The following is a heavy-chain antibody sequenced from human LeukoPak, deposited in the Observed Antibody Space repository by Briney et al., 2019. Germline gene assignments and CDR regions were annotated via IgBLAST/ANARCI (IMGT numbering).Heavy chain of an antibody. Sequence: SETLSLTCTVSGGSISTYYWSWIRQPAGKGLEWIGRIYTSGSTNYNPSLKSRVTMSVDTSKNQFSLKLSSVTAADTAVYYCARDLGGYDPVAYYYYMDVWGKGTTVTVSS. CDR3: ARDLGGYDPVAYYYYMDV. J-gene: IGHJ6*03. D-gene: IGHD5-12*01. CDR2: IYTSGST. V-gene: IGHV4-4*07. CDR1: GGSISTYY.